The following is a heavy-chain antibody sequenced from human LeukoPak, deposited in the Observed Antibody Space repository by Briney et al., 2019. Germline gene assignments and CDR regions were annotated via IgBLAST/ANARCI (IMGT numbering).Heavy chain of an antibody. J-gene: IGHJ3*02. V-gene: IGHV3-48*01. CDR1: GFTFSSYS. CDR2: ISSSSSTI. CDR3: ARGGQRWLQFGRDQSDAFDI. D-gene: IGHD5-24*01. Sequence: GGSLRLSCAASGFTFSSYSMNWVRQAPGKGLEWVSYISSSSSTIYDADSVKGRFTISRDNAKNSLYLQMNSLRAEDTAVYYCARGGQRWLQFGRDQSDAFDIWGQGTMVTVSS.